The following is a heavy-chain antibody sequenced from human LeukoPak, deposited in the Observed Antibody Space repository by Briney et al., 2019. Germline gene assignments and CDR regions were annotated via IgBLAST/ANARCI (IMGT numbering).Heavy chain of an antibody. D-gene: IGHD6-13*01. V-gene: IGHV3-7*03. CDR2: INQDGSEK. J-gene: IGHJ4*02. CDR1: GFTFSSYW. CDR3: ARVDLAAAANFDY. Sequence: GGSLRLSCAASGFTFSSYWMSWVRQAPGKGLEWVANINQDGSEKYYVDSVKGRFTISRDNVKNSLYLQMNSLTVEDTAVYYCARVDLAAAANFDYWGQGTLVTVSS.